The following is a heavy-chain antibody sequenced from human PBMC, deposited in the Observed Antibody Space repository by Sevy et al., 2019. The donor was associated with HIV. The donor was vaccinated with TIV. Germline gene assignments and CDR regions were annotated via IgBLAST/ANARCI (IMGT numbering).Heavy chain of an antibody. D-gene: IGHD1-26*01. CDR3: TAGVGTSDFDY. CDR2: IKSKTDGGTR. Sequence: GGSLRLSCVASGFTFSNAWMSWVRQAPGKGLEWVGRIKSKTDGGTRDFAAPVKGRFAIARDDSKNTLSLQMDSLKTKDTALYYCTAGVGTSDFDYWGQGILVTVSS. J-gene: IGHJ4*02. V-gene: IGHV3-15*01. CDR1: GFTFSNAW.